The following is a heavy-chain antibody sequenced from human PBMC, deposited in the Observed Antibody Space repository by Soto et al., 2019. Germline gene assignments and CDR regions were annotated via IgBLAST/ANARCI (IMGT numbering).Heavy chain of an antibody. Sequence: HPGGSLRLSCAASGFTFSSYAMHWVRQAPGKGLEWVAVISYDGSNKYYADSVKGRFTISRDNSKNTLYLQMNSLRAEDTAVYYCAREEVDIVATPQYYFDYWGQGTLVTVSS. CDR3: AREEVDIVATPQYYFDY. J-gene: IGHJ4*02. V-gene: IGHV3-30-3*01. CDR1: GFTFSSYA. CDR2: ISYDGSNK. D-gene: IGHD5-12*01.